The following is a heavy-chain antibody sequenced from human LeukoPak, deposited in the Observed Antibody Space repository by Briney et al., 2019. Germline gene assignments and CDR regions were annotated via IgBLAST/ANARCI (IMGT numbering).Heavy chain of an antibody. J-gene: IGHJ6*03. CDR2: TNWNGGST. CDR3: ARAIYYSNLWYYYYYMDV. D-gene: IGHD4-11*01. Sequence: GVYLSLSCAASSFTFDDYGMSWVRQAPGKGLEWVLGTNWNGGSTCYAGSVKARFTITSDNAKNSLYLQMNSLRAEDTALYYCARAIYYSNLWYYYYYMDVWGKGTTVTVP. V-gene: IGHV3-20*04. CDR1: SFTFDDYG.